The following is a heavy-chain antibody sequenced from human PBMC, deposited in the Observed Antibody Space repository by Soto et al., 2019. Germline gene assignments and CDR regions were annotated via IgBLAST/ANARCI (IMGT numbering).Heavy chain of an antibody. Sequence: QVQLVQSGAEVKKPGASVKVSCKASGYTFTSYGISWVRQAPGQGLEWMGWISAYNGNTNYAQKLQGRVTMTTDTPTSTAYMELRSLGSDDTAVYYCAAYPYYYGSGSYSRFDPWGQGTLVTVSS. CDR2: ISAYNGNT. J-gene: IGHJ5*02. CDR1: GYTFTSYG. CDR3: AAYPYYYGSGSYSRFDP. D-gene: IGHD3-10*01. V-gene: IGHV1-18*01.